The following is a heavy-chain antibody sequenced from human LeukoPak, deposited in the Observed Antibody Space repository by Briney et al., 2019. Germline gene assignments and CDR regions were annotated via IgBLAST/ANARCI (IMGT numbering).Heavy chain of an antibody. D-gene: IGHD3-22*01. CDR1: GYTITNNY. V-gene: IGHV1-46*01. CDR2: INPSGTGA. CDR3: ARDWGFYYDSSGYFDY. J-gene: IGHJ4*02. Sequence: ASVKVSCKASGYTITNNYMHWVRQAPGQGLEWMGVINPSGTGASYAQKFQGRITMTRDTSISTAYMELSRLRSDDTAVYYCARDWGFYYDSSGYFDYWGQGTLVTVSS.